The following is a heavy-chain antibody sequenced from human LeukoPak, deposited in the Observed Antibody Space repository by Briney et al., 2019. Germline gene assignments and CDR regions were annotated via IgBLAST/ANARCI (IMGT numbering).Heavy chain of an antibody. CDR3: AKDWAAARWYYYYMDV. CDR2: ISGSGGST. V-gene: IGHV3-23*01. J-gene: IGHJ6*03. CDR1: GFTFSSYA. Sequence: PGGSLRLSCAASGFTFSSYAMSWVRQAPGKGLEWVSAISGSGGSTYYADSVKGRFTISRDNSKNTLYLQMNSLRAEDTAVYYCAKDWAAARWYYYYMDVWGKGTTVTVSS. D-gene: IGHD6-6*01.